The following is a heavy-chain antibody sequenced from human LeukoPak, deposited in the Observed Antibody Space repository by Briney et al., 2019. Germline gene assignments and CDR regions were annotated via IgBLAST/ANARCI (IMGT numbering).Heavy chain of an antibody. CDR1: GYSISSGYY. V-gene: IGHV4-38-2*02. J-gene: IGHJ4*02. D-gene: IGHD1-1*01. CDR2: IYHSGST. Sequence: PSETLSLTCTVSGYSISSGYYWGWIRQPPGKGLEWIGSIYHSGSTYYNPSLKSRVTISVDTSKNQFSLKLSSVTAADTAVYYCARGNGVFDYWGQGTLVTVSS. CDR3: ARGNGVFDY.